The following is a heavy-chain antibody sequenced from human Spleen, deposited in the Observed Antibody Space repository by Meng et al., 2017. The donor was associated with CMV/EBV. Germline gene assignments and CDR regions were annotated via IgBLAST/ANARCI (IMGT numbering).Heavy chain of an antibody. D-gene: IGHD1-1*01. J-gene: IGHJ6*02. CDR3: ARGLGVRDYYYYAMDV. V-gene: IGHV3-53*01. Sequence: GESLKISCAASGLTVSSNYMTWVRQAPGEGLEWVSVIFSSGSTYYADSVKGRFTISRDNSKNTLYLQMNSLRGEDTAVYYCARGLGVRDYYYYAMDVWGQGTTVTVSS. CDR1: GLTVSSNY. CDR2: IFSSGST.